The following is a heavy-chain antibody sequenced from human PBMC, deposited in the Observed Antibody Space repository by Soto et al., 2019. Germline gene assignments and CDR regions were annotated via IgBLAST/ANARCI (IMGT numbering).Heavy chain of an antibody. CDR1: GFTFSSYS. Sequence: QVQLVESGGGVVQPGRSLRLSCAASGFTFSSYSMHWVRQAPGKGLEWVAAMSDDGNSKYFADSVKGRFTISRDNSKNRLSLQMNSLGAEDSAVYYCARGRTVRDHDDFDLWGQGTLVTVSS. D-gene: IGHD2-21*01. CDR3: ARGRTVRDHDDFDL. V-gene: IGHV3-30-3*01. J-gene: IGHJ4*02. CDR2: MSDDGNSK.